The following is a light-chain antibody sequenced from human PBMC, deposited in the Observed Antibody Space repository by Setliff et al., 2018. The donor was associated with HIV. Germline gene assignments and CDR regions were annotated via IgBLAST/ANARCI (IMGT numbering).Light chain of an antibody. CDR1: SSDVGFSNS. CDR3: SSFLSTTTAV. J-gene: IGLJ1*01. Sequence: QSVLTQPASVSGSPGQSITISCTGISSDVGFSNSVSWYQQHPGKAPKLLVYEVSNRPSGVSNRFSGSKSGNTASLTISGLQAEDEGDYYCSSFLSTTTAVFGSGTKGTV. V-gene: IGLV2-14*01. CDR2: EVS.